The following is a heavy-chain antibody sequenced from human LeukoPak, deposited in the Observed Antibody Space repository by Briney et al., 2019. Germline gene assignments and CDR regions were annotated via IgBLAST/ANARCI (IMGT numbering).Heavy chain of an antibody. V-gene: IGHV1-18*01. J-gene: IGHJ4*02. D-gene: IGHD3-3*01. CDR1: GYTFTSYG. CDR2: ISAYNGNT. Sequence: ASVKVSCKASGYTFTSYGISWVRQAPGQGLEWMGWISAYNGNTNYAQKLQCRVTMTTDTSTSTAYMELRSLRSDDTAVYYCARIPTSGADYYDFWSGYYREDYWGQGTLVTVSS. CDR3: ARIPTSGADYYDFWSGYYREDY.